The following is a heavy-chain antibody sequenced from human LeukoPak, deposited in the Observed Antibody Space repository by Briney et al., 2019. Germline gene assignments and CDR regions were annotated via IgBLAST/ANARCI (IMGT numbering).Heavy chain of an antibody. CDR1: GFTFSDYY. CDR2: ISSSSATI. V-gene: IGHV3-11*04. CDR3: ARDDLLHRNWFDP. J-gene: IGHJ5*02. D-gene: IGHD3-22*01. Sequence: GGSLRLSCAASGFTFSDYYMSWIRQAPGKGLEWFSYISSSSATIHYADSVKGRFTISRDNAENSLYLQMNNLRAEDTAVYYCARDDLLHRNWFDPWGQGTLVTVSS.